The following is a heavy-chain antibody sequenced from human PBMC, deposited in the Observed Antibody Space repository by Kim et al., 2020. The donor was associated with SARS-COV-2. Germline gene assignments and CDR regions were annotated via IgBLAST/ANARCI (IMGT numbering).Heavy chain of an antibody. D-gene: IGHD2-2*01. J-gene: IGHJ6*02. Sequence: GGSLRLSCAASGFTFSSYAMSWVRQAPGKGLEWVSAISGSGGSTYYADSVKGRFTISRDNSKNTLYLQMNSLRAEDTAVYYCAKGGYCSSTSCYAAYGYYYYYGMDVWGQGTTVTVSS. CDR3: AKGGYCSSTSCYAAYGYYYYYGMDV. V-gene: IGHV3-23*01. CDR2: ISGSGGST. CDR1: GFTFSSYA.